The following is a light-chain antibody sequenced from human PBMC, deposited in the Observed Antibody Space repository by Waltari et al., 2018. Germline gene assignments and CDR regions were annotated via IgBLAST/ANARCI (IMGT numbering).Light chain of an antibody. CDR2: GAS. J-gene: IGKJ1*01. V-gene: IGKV3-20*01. CDR1: QSVSRS. CDR3: QHYVRLPGS. Sequence: EIVLTQSPGTLSLSPGERATLACRASQSVSRSFAWYQQKPGQAPRLLIYGASSRDTGVPDRFSGSGSGTDFSLTISSLQPEDLAVYYCQHYVRLPGSFGQGTKVEIK.